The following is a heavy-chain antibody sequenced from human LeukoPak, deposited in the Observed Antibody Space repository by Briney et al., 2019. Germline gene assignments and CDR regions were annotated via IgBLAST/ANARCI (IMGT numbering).Heavy chain of an antibody. CDR2: ISAYNGNT. D-gene: IGHD3-9*01. V-gene: IGHV1-18*01. CDR1: GYTFTSYG. J-gene: IGHJ4*02. Sequence: ASVKVSCKASGYTFTSYGISWVRQAPGQGLEWMGWISAYNGNTNYAQKLQGRVTMTTDTSTSTAYMELRSLRSDDTAVYYCARRGVRYFDWFPEGYWGQGTLVTVSS. CDR3: ARRGVRYFDWFPEGY.